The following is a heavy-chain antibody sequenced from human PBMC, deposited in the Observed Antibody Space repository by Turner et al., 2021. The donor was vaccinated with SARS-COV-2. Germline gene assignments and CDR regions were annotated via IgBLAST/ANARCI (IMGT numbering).Heavy chain of an antibody. Sequence: QVQLQESGPGLVKPSETLSLTCTVSGGSISSKSWSWVRQSPGKRLEWIGYFNKIGTIDYNPTLRSRVTISVDTSKNQLSLKLSSVTAADTAVYYCARHQGSASGYDHGMNVWGQGTAVIVSS. CDR1: GGSISSKS. CDR2: FNKIGTI. CDR3: ARHQGSASGYDHGMNV. J-gene: IGHJ6*02. D-gene: IGHD1-26*01. V-gene: IGHV4-59*08.